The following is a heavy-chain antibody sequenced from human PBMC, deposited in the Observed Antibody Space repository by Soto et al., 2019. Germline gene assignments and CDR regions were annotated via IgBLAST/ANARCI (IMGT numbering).Heavy chain of an antibody. CDR1: SFILSNYA. Sequence: PGGSMRLSCTASSFILSNYAMNWVRQAPGKGLEWVSTLSKDGANEHYADSVKGRFTISRDGSKNTLYLQMNSLRAEDTAMYYCAKDPSTGSADYWGQGTQVTVSS. CDR2: LSKDGANE. CDR3: AKDPSTGSADY. D-gene: IGHD3-9*01. J-gene: IGHJ4*02. V-gene: IGHV3-23*01.